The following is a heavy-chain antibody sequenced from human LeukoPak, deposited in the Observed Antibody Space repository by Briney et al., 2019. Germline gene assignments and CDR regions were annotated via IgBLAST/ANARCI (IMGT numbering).Heavy chain of an antibody. Sequence: PSETLSLTCTVSGGSISSSSYYWGWIRQPPGKGLEWIGSIYYSGSTYYNPSLKSRVTISVDTSKNQYSLKLSSVTAADTAVYYCATQRGRGITMVRGARYFDYWGQGTLVTVSS. V-gene: IGHV4-39*01. D-gene: IGHD3-10*01. CDR1: GGSISSSSYY. CDR2: IYYSGST. CDR3: ATQRGRGITMVRGARYFDY. J-gene: IGHJ4*02.